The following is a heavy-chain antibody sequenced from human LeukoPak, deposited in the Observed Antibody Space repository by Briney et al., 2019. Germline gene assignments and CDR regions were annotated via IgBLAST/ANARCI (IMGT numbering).Heavy chain of an antibody. CDR3: ASGGIYYGAAFDF. V-gene: IGHV3-21*04. Sequence: PGGSLRLSCVASGFTFSSYSMNWVRQAPGKGLEWVSSISSSSSTYIYYADSVKGRFTISRDNAKNSLYLQMNSLRAEDTALYYCASGGIYYGAAFDFWGQGTLVTVSS. J-gene: IGHJ4*02. CDR1: GFTFSSYS. CDR2: ISSSSSTYI. D-gene: IGHD1-26*01.